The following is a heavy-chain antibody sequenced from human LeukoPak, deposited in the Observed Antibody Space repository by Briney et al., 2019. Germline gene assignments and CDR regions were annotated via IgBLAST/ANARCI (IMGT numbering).Heavy chain of an antibody. D-gene: IGHD3-22*01. V-gene: IGHV4-59*01. CDR2: IYYSGST. J-gene: IGHJ3*02. CDR3: ARTYYYDSSGYYPDAFDI. Sequence: SETLSLTCTVSGGSISSYYWSWIRQPPGKGLEWIGYIYYSGSTNYNPSLKSRVTISVGTSKNQFSLKLSSVTAADTAVYYCARTYYYDSSGYYPDAFDIWGQGTMVTVSS. CDR1: GGSISSYY.